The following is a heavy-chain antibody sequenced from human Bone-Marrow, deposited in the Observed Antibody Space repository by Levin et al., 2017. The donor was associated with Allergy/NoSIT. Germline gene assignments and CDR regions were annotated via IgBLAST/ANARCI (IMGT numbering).Heavy chain of an antibody. J-gene: IGHJ4*02. Sequence: GESLKISCKGSGYDFNNYWVGWVRQKPGKGLEWVGLIYPHDSDTRHSPTLEGQVIISVDKSNSTAYLQWSSLKASDTGMYFCARARDYCSVSACSWVHWGQGTLVTVSS. CDR1: GYDFNNYW. D-gene: IGHD3-3*01. V-gene: IGHV5-51*01. CDR2: IYPHDSDT. CDR3: ARARDYCSVSACSWVH.